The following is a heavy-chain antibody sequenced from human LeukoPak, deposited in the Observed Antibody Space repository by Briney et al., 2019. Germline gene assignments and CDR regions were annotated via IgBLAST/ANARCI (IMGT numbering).Heavy chain of an antibody. Sequence: SGPTLVKPTQTLTLTCTFSGFSLNSSGVGVGWIRQPPGKALEWLALIFWDDDKRYRPSLKSRLTSTKDTSKKQVVLIMTNMDPVDTATHYCAHSLPGNNYGPIDKGWYFDLWGRGTLLTVSS. CDR1: GFSLNSSGVG. CDR3: AHSLPGNNYGPIDKGWYFDL. D-gene: IGHD5-18*01. V-gene: IGHV2-5*02. CDR2: IFWDDDK. J-gene: IGHJ2*01.